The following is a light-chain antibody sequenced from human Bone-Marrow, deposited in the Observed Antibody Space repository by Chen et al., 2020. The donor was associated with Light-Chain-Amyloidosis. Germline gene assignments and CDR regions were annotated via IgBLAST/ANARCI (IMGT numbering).Light chain of an antibody. V-gene: IGLV1-40*01. CDR1: SSNIGAGYD. Sequence: QSVLTQPPSVSGAPGQRVTISCIGTSSNIGAGYDVHWYQQLPGAAPKLLISANTNRPAGVPDRFSGSTSGTSASLAITGLQADDEADYYCQSYDSKLDVVFGGGTKVTVL. CDR2: ANT. J-gene: IGLJ2*01. CDR3: QSYDSKLDVV.